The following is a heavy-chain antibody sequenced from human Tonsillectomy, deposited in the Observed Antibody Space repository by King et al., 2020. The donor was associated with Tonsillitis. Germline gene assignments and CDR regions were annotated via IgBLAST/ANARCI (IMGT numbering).Heavy chain of an antibody. CDR3: AKGVTSSGYYYFDY. D-gene: IGHD3-22*01. V-gene: IGHV3-30*18. Sequence: VQLVESGGGVVQPGRSLRLSCAASGLTFRNYGMHWVRQAPGKGLEWVAIISYDGSNKYYADSVKGRFTISRDNSKNTLYLQMNSLRAEDTAVYYCAKGVTSSGYYYFDYWGQGTSVTVSS. CDR2: ISYDGSNK. J-gene: IGHJ4*02. CDR1: GLTFRNYG.